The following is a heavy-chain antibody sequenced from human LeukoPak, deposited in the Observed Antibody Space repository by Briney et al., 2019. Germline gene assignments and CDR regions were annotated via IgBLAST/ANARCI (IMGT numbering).Heavy chain of an antibody. CDR3: ARGDESSSFDAFDI. J-gene: IGHJ3*02. Sequence: PGGSLRLSCAASGFTFSSCCMNWVRRAPGKGLEWVSSISSSSSYIYYADSVKGRFTISRDNAKNSLYLQMNSLRAEDTAVYYCARGDESSSFDAFDIWGQGTMVTVSS. CDR1: GFTFSSCC. CDR2: ISSSSSYI. V-gene: IGHV3-21*01. D-gene: IGHD6-6*01.